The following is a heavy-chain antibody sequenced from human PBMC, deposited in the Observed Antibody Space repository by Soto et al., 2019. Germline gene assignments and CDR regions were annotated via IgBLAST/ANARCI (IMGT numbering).Heavy chain of an antibody. CDR1: GFTFSSYA. CDR2: ISYDGNNK. V-gene: IGHV3-30-3*01. Sequence: GGSLRLSCAASGFTFSSYAMHWVRQAPGKGLEWVAVISYDGNNKYYADSVKGRFTISRDNSKNTLYLQMNSLRAEDTAVYYCARDGYSSSWSSFDYWGQGTLVTVSS. D-gene: IGHD6-13*01. J-gene: IGHJ4*02. CDR3: ARDGYSSSWSSFDY.